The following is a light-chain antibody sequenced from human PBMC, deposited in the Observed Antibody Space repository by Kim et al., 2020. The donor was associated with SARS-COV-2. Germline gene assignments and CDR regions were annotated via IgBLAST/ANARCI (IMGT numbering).Light chain of an antibody. V-gene: IGKV1-27*01. J-gene: IGKJ1*01. CDR1: QRICDS. CDR3: QKYNSAPWT. Sequence: APLGDRVTISFRASQRICDSFASDQKKPEEVPHLLISGVFSLQPGVPSRFIGKCVGTVFSLSITSLRPEDVATYYCQKYNSAPWTFVQGTKVDIK. CDR2: GVF.